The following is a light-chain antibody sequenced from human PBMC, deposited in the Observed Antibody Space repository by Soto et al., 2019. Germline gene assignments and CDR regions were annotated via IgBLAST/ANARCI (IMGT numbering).Light chain of an antibody. CDR1: QSISSH. V-gene: IGKV1-39*01. Sequence: IQMTQSPSSLSASVGDRVTITCRASQSISSHLNWYQQKPGKAPKLLIFAASSLQSGVPSTFSGSGSGTDFTLTITSLQPEDFATYYCQQSYSTPRTFGQGTKVEI. CDR2: AAS. J-gene: IGKJ1*01. CDR3: QQSYSTPRT.